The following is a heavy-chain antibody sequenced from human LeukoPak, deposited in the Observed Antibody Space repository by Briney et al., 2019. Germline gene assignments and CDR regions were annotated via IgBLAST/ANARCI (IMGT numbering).Heavy chain of an antibody. CDR3: ARDGGPTFDP. D-gene: IGHD2-15*01. CDR1: GFTFSRYW. CDR2: INQDGSEK. Sequence: PGGSLRLSCAASGFTFSRYWMSWVRQAPGKGLEWVANINQDGSEKYYVDSVKGRFTISRDNAKESVYLQRNSLRAEDTAVYYCARDGGPTFDPGGQGTLVTVSS. V-gene: IGHV3-7*03. J-gene: IGHJ5*02.